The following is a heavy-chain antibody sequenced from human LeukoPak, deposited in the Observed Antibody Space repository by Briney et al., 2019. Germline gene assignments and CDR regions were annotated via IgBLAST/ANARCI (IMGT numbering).Heavy chain of an antibody. CDR1: GGSISSYY. J-gene: IGHJ5*02. CDR3: AREGLLRWFDP. V-gene: IGHV4-59*01. Sequence: SETLSLTCTVSGGSISSYYWSWIRQPPGKGLEWIGYIDYTGRTNYNPSLKSRVTMSVDTSKNQFSLKLNSVTAADTAVYYCAREGLLRWFDPWGQGTLVTVSS. D-gene: IGHD3/OR15-3a*01. CDR2: IDYTGRT.